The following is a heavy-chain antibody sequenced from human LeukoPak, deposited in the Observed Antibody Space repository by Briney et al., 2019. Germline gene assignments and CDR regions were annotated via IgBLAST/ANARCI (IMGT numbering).Heavy chain of an antibody. CDR2: IRYDGSNK. Sequence: GGSLRLSCAASGFTFSSYGMHWVRQAPGKGLEWVAFIRYDGSNKYYADSVKGRFTISRDNSKNALYLQMNSLRAEDTAVYYCAKVLASGYDSRWAFDIWGQGTMVTVSS. CDR1: GFTFSSYG. D-gene: IGHD5-12*01. V-gene: IGHV3-30*02. CDR3: AKVLASGYDSRWAFDI. J-gene: IGHJ3*02.